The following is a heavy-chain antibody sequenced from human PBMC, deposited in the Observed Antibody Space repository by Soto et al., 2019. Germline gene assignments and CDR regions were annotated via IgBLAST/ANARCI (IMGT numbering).Heavy chain of an antibody. D-gene: IGHD4-17*01. CDR2: IYTSGST. CDR1: GGSISSYY. CDR3: ARERPQVTTSRGWFDP. Sequence: PSETLSLTCSVSGGSISSYYWSWIRQPAGKGLEWIGRIYTSGSTNYNPSLKSRVTMSVDTSKNQFSLKLSSVTAADTAVYYCARERPQVTTSRGWFDPWGQGTMVTV. V-gene: IGHV4-4*07. J-gene: IGHJ5*02.